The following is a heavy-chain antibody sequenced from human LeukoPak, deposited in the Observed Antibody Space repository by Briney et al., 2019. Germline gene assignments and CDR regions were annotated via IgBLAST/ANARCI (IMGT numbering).Heavy chain of an antibody. J-gene: IGHJ4*02. Sequence: PGGSLRLSCAASGFTFSGYAMNWVRQAPGKGLEWVSSINGGGNTFYADSVKGRFAISRDNAKNSLYLQMYSLRAEDTAVYFCARGDRVADYWGQGALVTVSS. CDR1: GFTFSGYA. D-gene: IGHD2-15*01. CDR3: ARGDRVADY. V-gene: IGHV3-21*06. CDR2: INGGGNT.